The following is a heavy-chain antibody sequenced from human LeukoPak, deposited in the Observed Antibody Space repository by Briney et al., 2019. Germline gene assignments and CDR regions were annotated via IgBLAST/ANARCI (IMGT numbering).Heavy chain of an antibody. CDR2: TYYRSKWYN. J-gene: IGHJ4*02. V-gene: IGHV6-1*01. CDR1: GDSFSSSSAA. Sequence: SQTLSLTCAVSGDSFSSSSAAWDWLRQSPSRGLEWLGRTYYRSKWYNDYAVSVRSRITVNPDTSKNQFSLQLNSVTPEDTAVYYCAREDYGGKSGTYFDYWGQGTLVTVSS. CDR3: AREDYGGKSGTYFDY. D-gene: IGHD4-23*01.